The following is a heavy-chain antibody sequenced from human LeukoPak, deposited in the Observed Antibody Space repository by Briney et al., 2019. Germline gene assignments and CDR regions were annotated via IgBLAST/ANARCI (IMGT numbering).Heavy chain of an antibody. J-gene: IGHJ5*02. Sequence: GASVKVSCKASGYTFSTYGINWVRQAPGQGREWMGWISVYNGNTNYAQKLQGRVTMTIDTSTRTAYMELRSLGSDDTAVYYCARGNAWDRSRDWFDPWGQGTLVTVSS. D-gene: IGHD3-16*01. V-gene: IGHV1-18*01. CDR1: GYTFSTYG. CDR3: ARGNAWDRSRDWFDP. CDR2: ISVYNGNT.